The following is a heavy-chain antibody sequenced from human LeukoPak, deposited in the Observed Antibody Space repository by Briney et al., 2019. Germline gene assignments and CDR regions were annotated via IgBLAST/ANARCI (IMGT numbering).Heavy chain of an antibody. V-gene: IGHV4-4*07. CDR2: IYSDGSV. Sequence: PSETLSLTCSVSGGSISSHYWSWLRQPAGKGLEWIGHIYSDGSVNYNPSVKSRVTMSVDTSKNQFSLKLYFVTAADTAVLYCARGPAASGYSDYWDQGTLVTVSS. CDR1: GGSISSHY. D-gene: IGHD6-13*01. J-gene: IGHJ4*02. CDR3: ARGPAASGYSDY.